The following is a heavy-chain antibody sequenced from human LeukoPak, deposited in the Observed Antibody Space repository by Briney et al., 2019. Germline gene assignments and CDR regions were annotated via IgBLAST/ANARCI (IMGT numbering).Heavy chain of an antibody. Sequence: GGSLRLSCAASGFTFSSYSMNWVRQAPGKGLEWVSSISSSSSYIYYADSVKGRFTISRDNAKNSLYLQMNSLRAEDTAVYYCARGLTVPPDSSGYYYFDYWGQGTLVTVSS. CDR3: ARGLTVPPDSSGYYYFDY. J-gene: IGHJ4*02. CDR1: GFTFSSYS. D-gene: IGHD3-22*01. V-gene: IGHV3-21*01. CDR2: ISSSSSYI.